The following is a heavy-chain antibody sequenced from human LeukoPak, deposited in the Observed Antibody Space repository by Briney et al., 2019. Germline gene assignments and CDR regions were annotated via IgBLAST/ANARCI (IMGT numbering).Heavy chain of an antibody. CDR1: GFTFSGYA. CDR3: ARDLRRVAAYYFDY. D-gene: IGHD5/OR15-5a*01. CDR2: ISSDRREN. V-gene: IGHV3-30*03. Sequence: GGSLRLSCAASGFTFSGYAIHWVRQAPPKELEGVAVISSDRRENQHQDSVKGRFTISRYNSKNTLYLQTNSLRAEDTAVYYCARDLRRVAAYYFDYWGQGTLVTVSS. J-gene: IGHJ4*02.